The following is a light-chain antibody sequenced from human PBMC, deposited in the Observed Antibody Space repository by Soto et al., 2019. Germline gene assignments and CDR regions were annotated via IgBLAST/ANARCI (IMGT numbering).Light chain of an antibody. Sequence: QAVVTQEPSLTVSPGGTVTLTCASSTGAVTSDSYTSWFQQKPGQAPRALIYTISNKHSWTPARFSGSLLGGKAALTLSDVQPEDEAAYFCLLYYDGDHGFGPGTKLTVL. CDR3: LLYYDGDHG. CDR1: TGAVTSDSY. V-gene: IGLV7-43*01. J-gene: IGLJ1*01. CDR2: TIS.